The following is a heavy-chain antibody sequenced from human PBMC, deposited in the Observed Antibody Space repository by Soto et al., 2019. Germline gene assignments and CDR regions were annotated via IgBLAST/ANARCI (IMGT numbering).Heavy chain of an antibody. D-gene: IGHD3-9*01. Sequence: PGGSLRLSCAASGFTFSSYSMNWVRQAPGKGLEWVSSISSSSSYIYYADSVKGRFTISRDNAKNSLYLQMNSLRAEDTAVYYCARGGEYYDILTGYYMFDYWGQGTLVTVSS. J-gene: IGHJ4*02. CDR2: ISSSSSYI. CDR3: ARGGEYYDILTGYYMFDY. CDR1: GFTFSSYS. V-gene: IGHV3-21*01.